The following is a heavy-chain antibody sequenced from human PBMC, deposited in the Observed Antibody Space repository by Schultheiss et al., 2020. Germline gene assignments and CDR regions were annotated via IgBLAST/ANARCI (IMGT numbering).Heavy chain of an antibody. V-gene: IGHV1-18*01. Sequence: ASVKVSCKASGYTFTSYGISWVRQAPGQGLEWMGWISAYNGNTNYAQKLQGRVTMTTDTSTSTAYMELRSLRSDDTAVYYCARDFQVATVTTSEDYWGQGTLVTVSS. J-gene: IGHJ4*02. CDR2: ISAYNGNT. CDR1: GYTFTSYG. D-gene: IGHD4-17*01. CDR3: ARDFQVATVTTSEDY.